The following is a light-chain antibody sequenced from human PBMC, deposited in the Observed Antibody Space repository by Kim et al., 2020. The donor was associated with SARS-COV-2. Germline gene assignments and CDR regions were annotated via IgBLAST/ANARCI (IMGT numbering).Light chain of an antibody. J-gene: IGKJ2*01. CDR3: QQYGSSPPVYT. Sequence: PGERATLSCRANQSVSTSYLAWYQQKPGQAPRLLIYGASSRATGIPDRFSGSGSGTDFTLTISRLEPEDFAVYYCQQYGSSPPVYTFGQGTKLEI. CDR2: GAS. V-gene: IGKV3-20*01. CDR1: QSVSTSY.